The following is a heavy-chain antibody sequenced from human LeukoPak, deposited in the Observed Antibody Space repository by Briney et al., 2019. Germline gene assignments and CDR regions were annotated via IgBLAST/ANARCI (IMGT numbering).Heavy chain of an antibody. CDR1: GFTFSSYG. J-gene: IGHJ3*02. D-gene: IGHD5-18*01. CDR2: IWYDGSNK. Sequence: PGGSLRLSCAASGFTFSSYGMHWVRQAPGKGLEWVAVIWYDGSNKYYADSVKGRFTISRDNYKNTLYLQMNSLRAEDTAVYYCARRIQLWDDAFDIWGQGTMVTVSS. CDR3: ARRIQLWDDAFDI. V-gene: IGHV3-33*01.